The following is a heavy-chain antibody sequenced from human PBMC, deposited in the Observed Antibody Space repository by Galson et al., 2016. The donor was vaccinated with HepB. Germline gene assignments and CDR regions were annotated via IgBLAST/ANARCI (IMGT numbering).Heavy chain of an antibody. J-gene: IGHJ4*02. D-gene: IGHD3-9*01. CDR3: SSSGRYFDWLLER. V-gene: IGHV1-2*02. CDR1: GYTFSGYY. Sequence: SEKVSCKASGYTFSGYYIHWVRQAPGQGLEYMGWINPNSGGTNSAQQFQGRVTMTRDTSSRTAYMELRTLRSDETAVYYCSSSGRYFDWLLERWGQGTLVTVSS. CDR2: INPNSGGT.